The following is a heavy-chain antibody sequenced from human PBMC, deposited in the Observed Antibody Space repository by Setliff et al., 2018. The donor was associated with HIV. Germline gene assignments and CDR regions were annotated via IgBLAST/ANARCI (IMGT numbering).Heavy chain of an antibody. CDR2: INHSGST. Sequence: SETLSLTCTVSGGSISSSSYYWSWIRQPPGKGLEWIGEINHSGSTNYNPSLKSRVTISVDTSKNQFSLKLSSVTAADTAVYYCARVPPGPYYYYMDVWGKGTTVTVSS. V-gene: IGHV4-39*07. CDR1: GGSISSSSYY. CDR3: ARVPPGPYYYYMDV. J-gene: IGHJ6*03.